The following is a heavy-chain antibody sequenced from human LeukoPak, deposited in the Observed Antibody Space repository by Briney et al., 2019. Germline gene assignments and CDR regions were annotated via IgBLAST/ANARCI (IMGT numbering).Heavy chain of an antibody. J-gene: IGHJ4*02. D-gene: IGHD3-10*01. CDR1: GFTFSSYW. Sequence: GGSLRLSCAASGFTFSSYWMSWVRQAPGKGLEWVANIKQDGSEKYYVDSVKGRFTISRDNAKNSLYLQMNSLRAEDTAVYYCARNYYGSGSYYPYWGQGTLVTVSS. V-gene: IGHV3-7*01. CDR3: ARNYYGSGSYYPY. CDR2: IKQDGSEK.